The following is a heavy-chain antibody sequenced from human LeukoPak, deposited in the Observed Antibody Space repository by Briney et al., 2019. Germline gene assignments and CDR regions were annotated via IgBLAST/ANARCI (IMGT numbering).Heavy chain of an antibody. CDR1: GSSGDTFNSHG. CDR2: IIPMFPTA. V-gene: IGHV1-69*06. D-gene: IGHD3-22*01. CDR3: ARDSSGYYSAYYYYMDV. J-gene: IGHJ6*03. Sequence: SVKVSCKASGSSGDTFNSHGVSWVRQAPGQGLEWMGGIIPMFPTAQYSQKFQGRISIAADKSTTTAYMELRSLRSDDTAVYYCARDSSGYYSAYYYYMDVWGKGTTVIVSS.